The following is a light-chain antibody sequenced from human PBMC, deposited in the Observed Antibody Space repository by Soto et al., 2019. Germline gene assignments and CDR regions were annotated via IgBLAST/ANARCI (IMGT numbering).Light chain of an antibody. CDR1: QSISSY. Sequence: DIQMTPSPSSLSASVGDRVTITCRASQSISSYLYWYQQKPGKAPKLLIYAASSLQRGVPSRFSSSGSRTDFTLTISSLQPEDFATYYCRQSYSTPRTFGQGTKVEIK. CDR3: RQSYSTPRT. CDR2: AAS. V-gene: IGKV1-39*01. J-gene: IGKJ1*01.